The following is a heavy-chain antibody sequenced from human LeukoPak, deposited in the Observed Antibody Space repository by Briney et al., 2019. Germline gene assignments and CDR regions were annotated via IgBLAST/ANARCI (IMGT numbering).Heavy chain of an antibody. D-gene: IGHD2-15*01. J-gene: IGHJ3*02. CDR2: ISSSSSTI. CDR1: GFTFSSYS. CDR3: ARDLTVVVVAASDHDAFDI. Sequence: GGSLRLSCAASGFTFSSYSMNWVRQAPGKGLEWVSYISSSSSTIYYADSVKGRFTTSRDNAKNSLYLQMNSLRAEDTAVYYCARDLTVVVVAASDHDAFDIWGQGTMVTVSS. V-gene: IGHV3-48*01.